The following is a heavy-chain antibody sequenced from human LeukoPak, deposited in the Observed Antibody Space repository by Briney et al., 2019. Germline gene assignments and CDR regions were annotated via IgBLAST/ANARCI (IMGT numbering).Heavy chain of an antibody. V-gene: IGHV3-21*01. CDR1: GFTFSSYS. CDR3: ARDRSIRRGSYYDSSNYYYYYMDV. CDR2: ISSSSSYI. Sequence: GGSLRLSCAASGFTFSSYSMNWVRQAPGKGLEWVSSISSSSSYIYYADSVKGRFTISRDNAKNSLYLQMNSLRAEDTAVYYCARDRSIRRGSYYDSSNYYYYYMDVWGKGTTVTVSS. J-gene: IGHJ6*03. D-gene: IGHD3-22*01.